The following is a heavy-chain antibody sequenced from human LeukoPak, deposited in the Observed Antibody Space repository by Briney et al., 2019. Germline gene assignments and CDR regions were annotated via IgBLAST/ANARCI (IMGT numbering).Heavy chain of an antibody. J-gene: IGHJ6*02. CDR1: GYTFTSYA. D-gene: IGHD1-1*01. V-gene: IGHV1-3*01. Sequence: ASVKVSCKASGYTFTSYAMHWVRQAPGQRLEWMGWINAGNGNTKYSQKFQGRVTITRDTSASTAYMELSSLRSEDTAVYYCAKDRYKLYYYYYGMDVWGQGTTVTVSS. CDR3: AKDRYKLYYYYYGMDV. CDR2: INAGNGNT.